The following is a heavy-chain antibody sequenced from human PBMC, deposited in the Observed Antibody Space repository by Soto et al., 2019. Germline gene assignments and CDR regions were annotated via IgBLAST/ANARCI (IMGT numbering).Heavy chain of an antibody. CDR2: IYYSGST. J-gene: IGHJ4*02. V-gene: IGHV4-59*01. CDR3: ASGRGYNYGYGADS. CDR1: GGSINSYY. Sequence: PSETLSLTCTVSGGSINSYYWNWIRQPPGKGLEWIGYIYYSGSTNYNPSLKSRVTISIDASKNQFSLNLSSVTAADTAVYYCASGRGYNYGYGADSWGQGTLVTVSS. D-gene: IGHD5-18*01.